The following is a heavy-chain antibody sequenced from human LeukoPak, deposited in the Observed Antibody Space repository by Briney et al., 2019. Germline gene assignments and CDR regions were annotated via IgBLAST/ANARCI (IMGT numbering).Heavy chain of an antibody. CDR1: GFTFSSYG. Sequence: TGGSLRLSCAASGFTFSSYGMHWVRQAPGKGLELVAFIRYDGSNKYYADSVKGRFTISRDNSKNTLYLQMNSLRAEDTAVYYCAKSHSLGNDAFDIWGQGTMVTVSS. CDR3: AKSHSLGNDAFDI. CDR2: IRYDGSNK. J-gene: IGHJ3*02. V-gene: IGHV3-30*02.